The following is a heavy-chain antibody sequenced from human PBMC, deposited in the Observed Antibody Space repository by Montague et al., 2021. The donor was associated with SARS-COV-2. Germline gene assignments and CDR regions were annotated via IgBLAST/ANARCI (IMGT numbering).Heavy chain of an antibody. Sequence: SETLSLTCTVSGGSISSYYWSWIRQPPGKGLEWIGYIYYSGSTNYNPSLKSRVTISVDTSKNQFSLKVRSVTAADTAVYYCARGSGWMGNAFDIWGQGTMVTVSS. CDR1: GGSISSYY. CDR2: IYYSGST. CDR3: ARGSGWMGNAFDI. V-gene: IGHV4-59*01. J-gene: IGHJ3*02. D-gene: IGHD6-19*01.